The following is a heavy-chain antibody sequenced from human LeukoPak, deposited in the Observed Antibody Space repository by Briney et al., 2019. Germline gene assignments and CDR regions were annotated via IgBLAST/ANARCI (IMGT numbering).Heavy chain of an antibody. Sequence: SETLSLTCAVYGGSFSGYYWSWLRQPPGKGLEWIGEINHSGSTNYNPSLKSRVTISVDTSKNQFSLKLSSVTAADTAVYYCASSNRVVPAAIYYGMDVWGQGTTVTVSS. CDR2: INHSGST. CDR3: ASSNRVVPAAIYYGMDV. J-gene: IGHJ6*02. D-gene: IGHD2-2*01. V-gene: IGHV4-34*01. CDR1: GGSFSGYY.